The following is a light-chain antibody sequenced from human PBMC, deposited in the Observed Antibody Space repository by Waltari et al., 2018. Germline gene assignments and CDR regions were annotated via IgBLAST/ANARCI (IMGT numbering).Light chain of an antibody. J-gene: IGKJ2*01. CDR3: QQYYSIPFT. CDR1: QNVLFSSNNKNY. Sequence: DIVMTQSPDSLAVSLGERATINCKSTQNVLFSSNNKNYLAWYKQKSGQPPKLLFYWASTREAGVPDRISGSGSGTDFTLTISSLQAEDVAVYYCQQYYSIPFTFGQGTKVEIK. V-gene: IGKV4-1*01. CDR2: WAS.